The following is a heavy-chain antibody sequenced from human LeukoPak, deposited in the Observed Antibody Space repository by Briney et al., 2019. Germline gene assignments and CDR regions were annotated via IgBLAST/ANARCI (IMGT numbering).Heavy chain of an antibody. CDR3: ARGRYSYGSTRYFDY. Sequence: SETLSLTCAVYGGSLSGYYWRWLRQPPGKGVEWIGEINHSGSNKYNTSLKRRVNISVEKSKKQFALKLSSVTAADTAVYYCARGRYSYGSTRYFDYWGQGTLVTLSS. D-gene: IGHD5-18*01. CDR2: INHSGSN. CDR1: GGSLSGYY. V-gene: IGHV4-34*01. J-gene: IGHJ4*02.